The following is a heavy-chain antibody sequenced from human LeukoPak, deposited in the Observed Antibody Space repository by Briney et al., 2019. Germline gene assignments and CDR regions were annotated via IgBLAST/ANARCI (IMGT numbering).Heavy chain of an antibody. CDR1: GFTFSSYS. Sequence: GGSLRLSCAAPGFTFSSYSMNWVRQAPGKGLEWVSYISSSGSPIYYADSVKGRFTISRDNAKNSLYLQMNSLRAEDTAVYYCAELGITMIGGVWGKGTTVTISS. J-gene: IGHJ6*04. D-gene: IGHD3-10*02. CDR2: ISSSGSPI. V-gene: IGHV3-48*04. CDR3: AELGITMIGGV.